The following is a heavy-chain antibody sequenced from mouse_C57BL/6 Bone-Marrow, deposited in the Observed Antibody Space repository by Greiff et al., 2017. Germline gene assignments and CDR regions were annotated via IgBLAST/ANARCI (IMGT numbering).Heavy chain of an antibody. D-gene: IGHD1-1*01. V-gene: IGHV5-6*01. CDR1: GFTFSSYG. J-gene: IGHJ1*03. Sequence: EVQLVESGGDLVKPGGSLKLSCAASGFTFSSYGMSWVRQTPDKRLEWVATISRGGSYTYYPDSVKGRFTISRDNAKNTLYLQMSSLKSEDTAMYYGARQGDGSPNWYFDVWGRGTTVTVAS. CDR2: ISRGGSYT. CDR3: ARQGDGSPNWYFDV.